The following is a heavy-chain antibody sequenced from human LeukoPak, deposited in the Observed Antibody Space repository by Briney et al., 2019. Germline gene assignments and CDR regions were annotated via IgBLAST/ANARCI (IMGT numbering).Heavy chain of an antibody. D-gene: IGHD5-12*01. Sequence: GGSLRLSCAASGLNFISNGMHWVRQAPGKGLEWVAVIWFDGSEKYYADSVKGRFTISRDNAKNSLYLQMNSLRDEDTAVYYCARAMRSGYDYWGQGTLVTVSS. CDR3: ARAMRSGYDY. CDR1: GLNFISNG. J-gene: IGHJ4*02. V-gene: IGHV3-33*01. CDR2: IWFDGSEK.